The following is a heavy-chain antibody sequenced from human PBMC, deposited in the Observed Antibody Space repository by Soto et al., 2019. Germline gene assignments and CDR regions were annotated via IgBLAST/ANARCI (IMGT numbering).Heavy chain of an antibody. Sequence: QVQLVQSGAEVKKPGASVKVSCKASGYTFTSYYMHWVRQAPGQGLEWMGIINPSGGSTSYAQKFQGRVTMTRDTSTSTVYMELSSLGSEDTAVYYCARDTLGNNAFDIWGQGTMVTVSS. CDR2: INPSGGST. CDR1: GYTFTSYY. J-gene: IGHJ3*02. CDR3: ARDTLGNNAFDI. V-gene: IGHV1-46*01.